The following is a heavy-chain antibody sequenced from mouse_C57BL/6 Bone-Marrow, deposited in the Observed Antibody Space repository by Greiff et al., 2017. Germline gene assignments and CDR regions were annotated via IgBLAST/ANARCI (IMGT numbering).Heavy chain of an antibody. Sequence: VQLVESGPGLVAPSQSLSITCTVSGFSLTSYAISWVRQPPGKGLEWLGVIRTGGGTNYNSALNSRLSISKYNSKSQVFLKMNSLQTDDTARDYCARNGLYYGSSSFAYWGQGTLVTVSA. V-gene: IGHV2-9-1*01. CDR2: IRTGGGT. J-gene: IGHJ3*01. CDR3: ARNGLYYGSSSFAY. CDR1: GFSLTSYA. D-gene: IGHD1-1*01.